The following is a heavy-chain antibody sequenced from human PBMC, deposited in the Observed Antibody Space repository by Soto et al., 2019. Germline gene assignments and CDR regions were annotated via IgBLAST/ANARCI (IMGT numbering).Heavy chain of an antibody. CDR3: VRGRFFLCCGYF. D-gene: IGHD3-10*02. CDR1: GESLSNVAYF. V-gene: IGHV4-30-2*05. J-gene: IGHJ1*01. CDR2: IYKSATT. Sequence: PSENPDITCSVSGESLSNVAYFWAWIRQPTGQALEYIGYIYKSATTYYNPSFGSRGAVSVDRSNSQFSLNVTSVAAADTAVYFRVRGRFFLCCGYF.